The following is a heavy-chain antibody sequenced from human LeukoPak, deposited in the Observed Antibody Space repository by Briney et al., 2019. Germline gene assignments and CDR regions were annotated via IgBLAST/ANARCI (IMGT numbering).Heavy chain of an antibody. J-gene: IGHJ4*02. Sequence: GGSLRLSCAASGFTFSSYAMSWVRQAPGKGLEWVSAISGSGDSTYYGDSVKGRFTISRDNSKNTLYLQMNSLRAEDTAVYYCAKTRPLDSSSWSHGDYWGQGTPVTVSS. D-gene: IGHD6-13*01. CDR3: AKTRPLDSSSWSHGDY. CDR1: GFTFSSYA. CDR2: ISGSGDST. V-gene: IGHV3-23*01.